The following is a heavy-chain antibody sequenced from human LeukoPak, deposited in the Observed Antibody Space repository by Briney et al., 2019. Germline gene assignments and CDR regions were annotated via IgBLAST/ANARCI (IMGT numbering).Heavy chain of an antibody. CDR2: ISGSGGST. Sequence: PGGSLRLSCAASGFTFSSYAMSWVRQAPGKGLEWVSAISGSGGSTYYADSVKGGFTISRDSSKNTLYLQMNSLRAEDTAVYYCAKGPQRFLEWLLDDYWGQGTLVTVSS. J-gene: IGHJ4*02. CDR1: GFTFSSYA. D-gene: IGHD3-3*01. CDR3: AKGPQRFLEWLLDDY. V-gene: IGHV3-23*01.